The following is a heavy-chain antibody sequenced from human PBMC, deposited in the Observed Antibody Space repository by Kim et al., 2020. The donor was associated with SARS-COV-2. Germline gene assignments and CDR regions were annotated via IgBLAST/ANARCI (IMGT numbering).Heavy chain of an antibody. CDR1: GGTFSSYA. CDR3: ARGEIGVDRAIDPHMDV. Sequence: SVKVSCKASGGTFSSYAISWVRQAPGQGLEWMGGIIPIFGTANYAQKFQGRVTITADESTSTAYMELSSLRSEDTAVYYCARGEIGVDRAIDPHMDVWGQGTTVTVSS. D-gene: IGHD2-15*01. V-gene: IGHV1-69*13. J-gene: IGHJ6*02. CDR2: IIPIFGTA.